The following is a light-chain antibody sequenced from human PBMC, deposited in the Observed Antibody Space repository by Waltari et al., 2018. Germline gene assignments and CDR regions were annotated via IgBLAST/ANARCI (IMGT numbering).Light chain of an antibody. CDR3: ATWDDSLNGRV. CDR1: SSKIGSNT. V-gene: IGLV1-44*01. J-gene: IGLJ3*02. Sequence: QSVLTQPPSASGTPGQRVTISCSGSSSKIGSNTVAWYEQFPGMAPRLLIYSNNERPSGVPDRFSGSKSGSSASLTISGLHFEDEADYYCATWDDSLNGRVFGGGTKLTVL. CDR2: SNN.